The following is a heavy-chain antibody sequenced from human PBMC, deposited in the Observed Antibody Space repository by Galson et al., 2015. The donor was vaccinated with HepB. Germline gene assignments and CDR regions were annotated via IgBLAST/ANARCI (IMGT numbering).Heavy chain of an antibody. CDR3: ARDFVVVAATVWWYYFDY. J-gene: IGHJ4*02. Sequence: SLRLSCAASGFTFSSYSMNWVRQAPGKGLEWVSYISSSSSTIYYADSVKGRFTISRDNAKNSLYLQMNSLRDEDTAVYYCARDFVVVAATVWWYYFDYWGQGTLVTVSS. CDR1: GFTFSSYS. D-gene: IGHD2-15*01. V-gene: IGHV3-48*02. CDR2: ISSSSSTI.